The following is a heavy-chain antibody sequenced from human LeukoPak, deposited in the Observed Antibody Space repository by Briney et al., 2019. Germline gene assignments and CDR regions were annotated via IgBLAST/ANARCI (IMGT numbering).Heavy chain of an antibody. CDR3: ARVTGLGDSSGLLV. CDR1: GGSISSYY. Sequence: SETLSLTCTVSGGSISSYYWSWIRQPPGKGLEWIGYIYYSGSTNYNPSLKSRVTISVDTSKNQFSLKLSSVTAADTAVYYCARVTGLGDSSGLLVWGQGTLVTVSS. D-gene: IGHD3-22*01. J-gene: IGHJ4*02. CDR2: IYYSGST. V-gene: IGHV4-59*01.